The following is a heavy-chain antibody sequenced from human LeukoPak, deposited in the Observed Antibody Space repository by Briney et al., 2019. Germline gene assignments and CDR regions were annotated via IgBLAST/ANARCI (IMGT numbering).Heavy chain of an antibody. J-gene: IGHJ4*02. V-gene: IGHV3-23*01. CDR1: GFTFSSYA. CDR2: ISGSGGST. D-gene: IGHD6-13*01. Sequence: GGSLRLSCAASGFTFSSYAMSWVRQASGKGLEWVSTISGSGGSTYYADSVKGRFTISRANSKNTLYLQMNSLRAEDTAVYYCARGMGYSSSWSPLDYWGQGTLVTVSS. CDR3: ARGMGYSSSWSPLDY.